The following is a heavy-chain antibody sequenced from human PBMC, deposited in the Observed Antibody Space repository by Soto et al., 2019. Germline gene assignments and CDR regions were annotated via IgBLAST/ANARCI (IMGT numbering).Heavy chain of an antibody. J-gene: IGHJ6*02. Sequence: QVQLVESGGGVVQPGRSLRLSCAASGFTFSSYAMHWVRQAPGKGLEWVAVISYDGSNKYYADSVKGGFTSSRDNSKNTLYLQMNSLRAEDTAVYYCARPNRHYYYYGMDVWGQGTTVTVSS. CDR1: GFTFSSYA. CDR2: ISYDGSNK. D-gene: IGHD7-27*01. V-gene: IGHV3-30-3*01. CDR3: ARPNRHYYYYGMDV.